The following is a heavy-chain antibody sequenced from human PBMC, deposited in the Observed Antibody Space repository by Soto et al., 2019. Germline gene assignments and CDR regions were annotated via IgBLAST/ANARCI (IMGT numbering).Heavy chain of an antibody. CDR1: GLSFSNTW. D-gene: IGHD2-8*01. J-gene: IGHJ5*02. CDR3: TTGSLLGYCTSGVWYSLDP. V-gene: IGHV3-15*01. CDR2: IKSETDGGTT. Sequence: EVQLVESGGGLVKPGGSLRLSCAASGLSFSNTWMSWVRQAPGRGLEWVGRIKSETDGGTTDYAAPVKGRFTISRDDSKNTLFLQMNSLKTEDTAVYYSTTGSLLGYCTSGVWYSLDPWGQGTLVTVSS.